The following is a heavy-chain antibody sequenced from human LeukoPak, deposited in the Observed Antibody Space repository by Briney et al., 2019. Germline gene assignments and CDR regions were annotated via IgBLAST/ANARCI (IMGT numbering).Heavy chain of an antibody. CDR3: ARHIPVIWSSGYYYGMDV. CDR2: ISYSGST. CDR1: GGSISNYY. Sequence: SETLSLTCTVSGGSISNYYWSWIRQPPGKGLEWIGYISYSGSTNYNPSLRSRVAISEDTSRNQFSLRLNSVTAADTAVYYCARHIPVIWSSGYYYGMDVWGQGTTVTVSS. J-gene: IGHJ6*02. D-gene: IGHD3-3*01. V-gene: IGHV4-59*08.